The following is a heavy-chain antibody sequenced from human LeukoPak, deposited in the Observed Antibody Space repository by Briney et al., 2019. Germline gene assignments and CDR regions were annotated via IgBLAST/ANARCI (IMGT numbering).Heavy chain of an antibody. D-gene: IGHD3-22*01. V-gene: IGHV4-61*02. CDR3: ARGYDRNGYQSRGFDY. Sequence: TLSLTCTVSGGSISSGSFYWSWIRQTAGKGLEWIGRIYPSGDSQYSPSFRSRATISLDTRNQFSLKLSSVTAADTAVYFCARGYDRNGYQSRGFDYWGQGALVNVSP. CDR1: GGSISSGSFY. CDR2: IYPSGDS. J-gene: IGHJ4*02.